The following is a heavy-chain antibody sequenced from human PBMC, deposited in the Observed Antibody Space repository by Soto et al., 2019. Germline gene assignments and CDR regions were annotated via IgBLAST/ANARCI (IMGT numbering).Heavy chain of an antibody. V-gene: IGHV1-46*01. D-gene: IGHD6-19*01. CDR3: ARDLKDAPGYSSGYGLDY. J-gene: IGHJ4*02. CDR2: INPSGGST. CDR1: GYTFTSYY. Sequence: ASVKVSCKASGYTFTSYYMHWVRQAPGQGLEWMGVINPSGGSTSYAQKFQGRVTMTRDTSTSTVYMELSSLRSEDTAVYYCARDLKDAPGYSSGYGLDYWGQGTLVTVS.